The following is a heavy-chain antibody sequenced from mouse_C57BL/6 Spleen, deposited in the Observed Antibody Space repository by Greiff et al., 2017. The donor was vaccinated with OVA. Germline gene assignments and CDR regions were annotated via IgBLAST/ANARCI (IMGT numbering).Heavy chain of an antibody. D-gene: IGHD1-1*01. Sequence: GGGLVQPKGSLKLSCAASGFSFNTYAMNWVRQAPGKGLEWVARIRSKSNNYATYYADSVKDRFTIYRDDSESMLYLQMNNLQTEDTAMYYCVRGGVLHAMDYWGQGTSVTVSS. CDR3: VRGGVLHAMDY. J-gene: IGHJ4*01. V-gene: IGHV10-1*01. CDR1: GFSFNTYA. CDR2: IRSKSNNYAT.